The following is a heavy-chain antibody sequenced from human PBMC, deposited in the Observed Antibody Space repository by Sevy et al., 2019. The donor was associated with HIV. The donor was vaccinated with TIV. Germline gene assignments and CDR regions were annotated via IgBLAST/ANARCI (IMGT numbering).Heavy chain of an antibody. CDR3: VRADPDQHFDS. CDR2: VDPSAGNT. V-gene: IGHV1-46*01. Sequence: ASVKVSCKASGDTFTNNYIHWVRQAPGQGLEWMGMVDPSAGNTTYAQIFQGRVTMTRDTSTSILYMDLSSLRSEDTAVYYCVRADPDQHFDSWGQGTLVTVSS. J-gene: IGHJ4*02. CDR1: GDTFTNNY.